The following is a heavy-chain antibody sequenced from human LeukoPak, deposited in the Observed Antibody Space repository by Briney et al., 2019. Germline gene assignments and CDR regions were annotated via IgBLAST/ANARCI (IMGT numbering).Heavy chain of an antibody. Sequence: GGSLRLSCAASGFTVSNNYMSWVRQAPGKGLEWVSVIYSGGSTYYADSVKGRFTISRDNSKNTLYLQMNSLRAEDTAVYYCARAPYCSGGSCYYFDYWGQGTLVTVSS. V-gene: IGHV3-53*01. CDR2: IYSGGST. CDR3: ARAPYCSGGSCYYFDY. CDR1: GFTVSNNY. D-gene: IGHD2-15*01. J-gene: IGHJ4*02.